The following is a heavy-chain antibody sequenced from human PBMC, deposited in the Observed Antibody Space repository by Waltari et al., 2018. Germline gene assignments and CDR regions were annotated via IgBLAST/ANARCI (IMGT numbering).Heavy chain of an antibody. CDR2: IIPVCGTA. J-gene: IGHJ5*02. CDR3: TRVTGGSWEGGFDP. D-gene: IGHD6-13*01. CDR1: GGTFSSYA. V-gene: IGHV1-69*05. Sequence: VQLVQSGAEVKKPGSSGKVSCKASGGTFSSYAINWVRQAPGQGLEWMGGIIPVCGTANYAQRFQGRVTITTEESTSTAYMELSSLKPEDTAVYYCTRVTGGSWEGGFDPWGQGTLVTVSS.